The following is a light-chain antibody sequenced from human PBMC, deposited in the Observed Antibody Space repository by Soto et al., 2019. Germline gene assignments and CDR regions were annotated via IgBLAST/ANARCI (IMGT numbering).Light chain of an antibody. Sequence: DIHLTQSPSFLSASVGDRVTITCRPSQAVPNNMAWYQQKPGKPPKLLIYEESTLHSGVPSRFSGRKSATQFTLTIDSLQPEDFETYYCQQLKTYPRTLGGGTKVDIK. J-gene: IGKJ4*01. CDR2: EES. CDR1: QAVPNN. CDR3: QQLKTYPRT. V-gene: IGKV1-9*01.